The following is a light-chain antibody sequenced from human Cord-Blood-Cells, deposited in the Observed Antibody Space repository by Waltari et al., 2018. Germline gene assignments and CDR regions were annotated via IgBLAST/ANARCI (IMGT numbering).Light chain of an antibody. V-gene: IGLV3-1*01. Sequence: SYELTQPPSVSVSPGQTASITCSGDKLGDKYACWYQQKPGQSPVQVIYQDSKRPSGIPGRFSGSNSGNTATLTISGTQAMDEADYYCQAWDSSTVVFGGGTKLTVL. CDR1: KLGDKY. CDR2: QDS. J-gene: IGLJ2*01. CDR3: QAWDSSTVV.